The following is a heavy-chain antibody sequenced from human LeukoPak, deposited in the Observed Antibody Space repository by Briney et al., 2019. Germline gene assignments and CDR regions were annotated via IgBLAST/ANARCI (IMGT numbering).Heavy chain of an antibody. CDR2: ISSSGGSL. CDR3: ARAGRGFSYGSFAY. D-gene: IGHD5-18*01. Sequence: GGSLRPSCAASGFAFSDYYMSWVRQAPGKGLDFISYISSSGGSLYYADSVKGRFTISRDNAKNSLYLQMNSLRAEDTAVYYCARAGRGFSYGSFAYWGQGSLVTVSS. J-gene: IGHJ4*02. V-gene: IGHV3-11*01. CDR1: GFAFSDYY.